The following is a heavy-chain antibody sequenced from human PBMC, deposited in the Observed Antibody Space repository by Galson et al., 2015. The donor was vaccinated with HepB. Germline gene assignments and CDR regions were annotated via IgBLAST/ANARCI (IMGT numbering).Heavy chain of an antibody. D-gene: IGHD6-19*01. J-gene: IGHJ4*02. CDR3: TRGGGWYNDY. CDR1: GFTFGDYA. Sequence: SLRLSCAASGFTFGDYAMSWVRQAPGKGLEWVGFIRSKAYGGTTEYAASVKGRFTISRDDSKSIAYLQMNSLKTEDTAVYYCTRGGGWYNDYWGQGTLVTVSS. V-gene: IGHV3-49*04. CDR2: IRSKAYGGTT.